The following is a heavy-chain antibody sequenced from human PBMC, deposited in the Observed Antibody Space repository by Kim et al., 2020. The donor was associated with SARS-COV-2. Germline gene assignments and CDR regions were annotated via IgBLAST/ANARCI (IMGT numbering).Heavy chain of an antibody. CDR3: ARVLEWLLRERTESDYYYYGMDV. J-gene: IGHJ6*02. Sequence: SVKVSCKASGGTFSSYAISWVRQAPGQGLEWMGGIIPIFGTANYAQKFQGRVTITADESTSTAYMELSSLRSEDTAVYYCARVLEWLLRERTESDYYYYGMDVWGHGTTVTVSS. CDR1: GGTFSSYA. CDR2: IIPIFGTA. V-gene: IGHV1-69*13. D-gene: IGHD3-3*01.